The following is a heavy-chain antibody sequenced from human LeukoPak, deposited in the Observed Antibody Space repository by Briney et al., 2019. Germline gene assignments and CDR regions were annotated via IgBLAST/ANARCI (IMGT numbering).Heavy chain of an antibody. J-gene: IGHJ3*02. CDR1: GFTFSSYC. Sequence: PGGSLRLSCAASGFTFSSYCMHWVRQAPGKGLEWVAVISYDGSNKYYADSVKGRFTISRDNSKNTLYLQMNSLRAEDTAVYYCAKDRGRYYDIPTYAFDIWGQGTMVTVSS. CDR2: ISYDGSNK. D-gene: IGHD3-9*01. V-gene: IGHV3-30*18. CDR3: AKDRGRYYDIPTYAFDI.